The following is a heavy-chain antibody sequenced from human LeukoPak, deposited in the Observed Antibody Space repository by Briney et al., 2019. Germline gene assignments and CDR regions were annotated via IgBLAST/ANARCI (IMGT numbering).Heavy chain of an antibody. CDR2: IYSGGST. CDR3: ARGTTVVTSRGDAFDI. Sequence: PGGSLRLSCAASGFTVSSNYMSWVRQAPGKGLEWVSVIYSGGSTYYADSAKGRFTISRDNSKNTLYLQMNSLRAEDTAVYYCARGTTVVTSRGDAFDIWGQGTMVTVSS. J-gene: IGHJ3*02. CDR1: GFTVSSNY. V-gene: IGHV3-66*01. D-gene: IGHD4-23*01.